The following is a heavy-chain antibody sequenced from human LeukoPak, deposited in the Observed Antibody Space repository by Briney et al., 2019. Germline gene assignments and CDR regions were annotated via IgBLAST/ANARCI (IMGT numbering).Heavy chain of an antibody. D-gene: IGHD3-9*01. V-gene: IGHV1-2*02. J-gene: IGHJ3*02. Sequence: ASVKVSCKASGYTFTGYYMHWVRQAPGQGLERMGWINPNSGGTNYAQKFQGRVTMTRDTSISTAYMELSRLRSDDTAVYYCARVQRYFDWLLPDDAFDIWGQGTMVTVSS. CDR2: INPNSGGT. CDR3: ARVQRYFDWLLPDDAFDI. CDR1: GYTFTGYY.